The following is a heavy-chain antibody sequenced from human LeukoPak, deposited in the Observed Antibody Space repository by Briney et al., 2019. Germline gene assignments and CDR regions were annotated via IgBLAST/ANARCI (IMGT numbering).Heavy chain of an antibody. CDR2: ISGSGGST. CDR1: GFTFSSYA. Sequence: GGSLRLSCAASGFTFSSYAMSWVRQAPGKRLEWVSAISGSGGSTYYADSVKGRFTISRDNSKNTLYLQMNSLRAEDTAVYYCAKDFLLTYDSSGSFDYWGQGTLVTVSS. D-gene: IGHD3-22*01. V-gene: IGHV3-23*01. J-gene: IGHJ4*02. CDR3: AKDFLLTYDSSGSFDY.